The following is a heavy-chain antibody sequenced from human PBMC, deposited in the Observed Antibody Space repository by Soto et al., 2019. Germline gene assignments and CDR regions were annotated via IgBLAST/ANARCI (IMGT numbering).Heavy chain of an antibody. D-gene: IGHD3-22*01. J-gene: IGHJ4*02. CDR2: ISSSGSTI. V-gene: IGHV3-48*04. CDR3: ARVHYDSSGYYSALYDY. Sequence: PGRDLRLTCAASGLTFSGYIMNWVLQAPAKGLEWVSYISSSGSTIYYAGSVKGRFTSCRDNSKNSLYLQTNSLRAEDTAVYYCARVHYDSSGYYSALYDYWGQGTLVTVSS. CDR1: GLTFSGYI.